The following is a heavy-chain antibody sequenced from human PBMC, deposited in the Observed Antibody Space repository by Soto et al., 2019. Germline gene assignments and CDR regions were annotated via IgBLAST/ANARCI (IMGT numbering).Heavy chain of an antibody. J-gene: IGHJ5*01. CDR3: ATGLEEYSSSWFAY. CDR1: GFSFSTSS. V-gene: IGHV3-23*01. CDR2: ISPSASDT. D-gene: IGHD6-13*01. Sequence: GGSLRLSCAASGFSFSTSSMAWVRQPPGKGLEWVSAISPSASDTLYADSVKGRFTISRVNAQNKVFLQMNSLRGEDTAVYFCATGLEEYSSSWFAYWGQGIPVTVSS.